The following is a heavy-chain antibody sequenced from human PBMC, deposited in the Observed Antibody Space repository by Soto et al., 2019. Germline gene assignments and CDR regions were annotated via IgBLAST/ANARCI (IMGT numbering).Heavy chain of an antibody. Sequence: GGSLRLSCAASGFTFSSYAMSWVRQAPGKGLEWVSGFSGSGGSTYYADSVKGRFTISRDNSKNTLYLQMNSLRAEDTAVYYCAKWGVPAAYYFDYWGQGTLVTVSS. CDR3: AKWGVPAAYYFDY. D-gene: IGHD2-2*01. V-gene: IGHV3-23*01. CDR1: GFTFSSYA. CDR2: FSGSGGST. J-gene: IGHJ4*02.